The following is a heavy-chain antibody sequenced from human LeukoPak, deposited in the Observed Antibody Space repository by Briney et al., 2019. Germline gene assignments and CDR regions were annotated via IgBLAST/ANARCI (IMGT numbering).Heavy chain of an antibody. D-gene: IGHD2-2*01. J-gene: IGHJ4*02. CDR3: AKGGYCSSNSCPADY. Sequence: GGSLRLSCAASGFTFSGYAMSWVRQAPGKGLEWVSVISGNGGNTHYADSVKGRFTISRDNSKNTLYLQMNSLRAGDTAVYYCAKGGYCSSNSCPADYWGQGTLVTVSS. CDR2: ISGNGGNT. V-gene: IGHV3-23*01. CDR1: GFTFSGYA.